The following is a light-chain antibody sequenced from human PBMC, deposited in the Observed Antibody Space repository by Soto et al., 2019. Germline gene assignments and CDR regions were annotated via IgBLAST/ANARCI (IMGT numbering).Light chain of an antibody. V-gene: IGKV3-20*01. CDR1: QSVSTSY. Sequence: EIVLTQSPGTLSLSPGERATISCWASQSVSTSYLAWYQQKPGQAPRLLIYGASSRATGTPDRFSGSGPGTDFTLTISRLEPEDFAVYYCQQYGSAFGQGTKVDIK. CDR2: GAS. CDR3: QQYGSA. J-gene: IGKJ1*01.